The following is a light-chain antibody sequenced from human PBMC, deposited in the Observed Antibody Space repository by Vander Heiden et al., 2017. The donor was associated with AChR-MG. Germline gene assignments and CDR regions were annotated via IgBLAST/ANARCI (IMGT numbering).Light chain of an antibody. CDR3: SSYAGSNNWV. J-gene: IGLJ3*02. CDR2: VVS. Sequence: QSALTQPPSASGSPGQSVTISGTGTSRDVGNYNYVSCNKQHPGKATKLMIYVVSKRPSGVPERFSGSKSGNTASLTVSGLQAEDEADYYCSSYAGSNNWVFGGGTKLTVL. V-gene: IGLV2-8*01. CDR1: SRDVGNYNY.